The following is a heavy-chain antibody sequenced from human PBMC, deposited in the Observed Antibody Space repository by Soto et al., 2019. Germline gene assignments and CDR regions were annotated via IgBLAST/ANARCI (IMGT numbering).Heavy chain of an antibody. V-gene: IGHV4-59*08. CDR1: GGSISSYY. D-gene: IGHD3-9*01. J-gene: IGHJ3*02. CDR3: ARHDMGGDGLRYFDWLYPPHFAFDI. CDR2: IYYSGST. Sequence: QVQLQESGPGLVKPSETLSLTCTVSGGSISSYYWSWIRQPPGKGLEWIGYIYYSGSTNYNPSLKSRVTISVDTSKNQFSLKLSSVTAADTAVYYCARHDMGGDGLRYFDWLYPPHFAFDIWGQGTMVTVSS.